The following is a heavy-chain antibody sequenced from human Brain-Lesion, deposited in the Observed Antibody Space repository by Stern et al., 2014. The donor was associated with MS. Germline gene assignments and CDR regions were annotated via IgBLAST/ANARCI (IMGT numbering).Heavy chain of an antibody. Sequence: EVHLVESGGGLVQPGGSLTISCTAAGFTFGNYWMTWVRQAPGQGLEWGANIKEDGTEKNYVDSVKGRFTISRDNARNSLYLQMNSLRVEDTALYYCARVYNTIYGIVTQRGSGMDVWGQGTTVIVSS. CDR2: IKEDGTEK. V-gene: IGHV3-7*01. CDR1: GFTFGNYW. CDR3: ARVYNTIYGIVTQRGSGMDV. J-gene: IGHJ6*02. D-gene: IGHD3-3*01.